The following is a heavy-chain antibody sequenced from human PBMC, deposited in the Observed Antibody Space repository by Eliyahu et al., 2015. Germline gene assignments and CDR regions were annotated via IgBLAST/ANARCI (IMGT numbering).Heavy chain of an antibody. J-gene: IGHJ4*02. CDR2: ITWNSGNI. CDR1: GFXFDDYA. D-gene: IGHD5-12*01. CDR3: AKDLGGGYLFSYFLQY. V-gene: IGHV3-9*01. Sequence: EVQLVESGGGLVQPGRSLRLSCTASGFXFDDYAMHWXRQLPGKGLEWVAAITWNSGNIVYSDSAEGRFTISRDNAKKSLYLQMNSLRSEDTALYYCAKDLGGGYLFSYFLQYWGQGTQVSVSS.